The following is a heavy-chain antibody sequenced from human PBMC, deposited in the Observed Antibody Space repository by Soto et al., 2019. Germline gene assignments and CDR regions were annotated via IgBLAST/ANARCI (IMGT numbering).Heavy chain of an antibody. CDR3: ARSGPHYFDF. V-gene: IGHV3-23*01. D-gene: IGHD1-26*01. CDR2: IGGSSGNA. J-gene: IGHJ4*02. Sequence: GGALRLSCAASVFTFSGFGVYCFRQAPGKGLEWVSGIGGSSGNAYYEDSVKGRFTVSRDISHSTLYLQMSALRADDTAVYYCARSGPHYFDFWGQGTLVTVSS. CDR1: VFTFSGFG.